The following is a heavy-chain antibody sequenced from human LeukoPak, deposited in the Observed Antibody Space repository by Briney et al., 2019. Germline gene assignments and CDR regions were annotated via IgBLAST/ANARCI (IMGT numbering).Heavy chain of an antibody. CDR1: GYTFSNFG. J-gene: IGHJ4*02. V-gene: IGHV1-18*01. CDR3: AGDGTSTDDY. CDR2: ISGNNDNP. Sequence: WASVKVSCKASGYTFSNFGINWVRQAPGQGLEWIAWISGNNDNPNYGQKFQGRFTVTTDSSTSTAYMELRNLRSDDTAVYYCAGDGTSTDDYWGQGTLVTVSS. D-gene: IGHD2-2*01.